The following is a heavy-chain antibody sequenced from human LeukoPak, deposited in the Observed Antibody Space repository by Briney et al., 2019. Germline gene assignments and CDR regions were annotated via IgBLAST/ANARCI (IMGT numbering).Heavy chain of an antibody. V-gene: IGHV4-4*07. D-gene: IGHD4-17*01. CDR3: ARMTTVTAHHYYYYGMDV. J-gene: IGHJ6*02. Sequence: SETLSLNCTVSGGSISSYYLGWIRQPAGKGLEWIGRIYTSGNTNYNPSLKSRVTMSVDTSKNQFSLKLSSLTAADTAVYYCARMTTVTAHHYYYYGMDVWGQGTTVTVSS. CDR2: IYTSGNT. CDR1: GGSISSYY.